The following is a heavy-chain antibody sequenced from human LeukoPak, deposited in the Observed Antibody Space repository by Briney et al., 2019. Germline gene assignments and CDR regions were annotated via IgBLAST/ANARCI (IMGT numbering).Heavy chain of an antibody. CDR1: GYTFTSHY. D-gene: IGHD1-14*01. V-gene: IGHV1-46*01. Sequence: ASVKVSCKASGYTFTSHYIHWVRQAPGQGLEWMGIINPNGGSTGYARKFQGRVTLTRDTSTSTVYMELSSLRSEDTAVYYCVRGTGTSFGYFDYWGQGTLVTVSS. J-gene: IGHJ4*02. CDR2: INPNGGST. CDR3: VRGTGTSFGYFDY.